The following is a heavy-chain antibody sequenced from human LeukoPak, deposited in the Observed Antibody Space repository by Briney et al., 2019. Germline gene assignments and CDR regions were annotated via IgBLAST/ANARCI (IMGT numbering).Heavy chain of an antibody. V-gene: IGHV3-66*01. D-gene: IGHD3-10*02. CDR3: AREDYYVRVFDY. CDR2: IYSGGST. Sequence: GGSLRLSCAASGFTFSNYWMHWVRQAPGKGLEWVSVIYSGGSTYYADSVKGRFTISRDNSKNTLYLQMNSLRAEDTAVYYCAREDYYVRVFDYWGQGTLVTVSS. CDR1: GFTFSNYW. J-gene: IGHJ4*02.